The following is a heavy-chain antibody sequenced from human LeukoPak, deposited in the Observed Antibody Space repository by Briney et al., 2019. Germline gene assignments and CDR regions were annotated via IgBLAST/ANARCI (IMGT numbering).Heavy chain of an antibody. D-gene: IGHD6-13*01. V-gene: IGHV4-59*08. CDR2: IYYNGST. Sequence: SETLSLTCTVSRGSISSYHWSWIRQPPGKGLEWIGHIYYNGSTNYNPSLKSRVTISVDTSKNQFSLKLSSVTAADTAVYYCARNPSSIAAAGRSYFDLWGRGTLVTVSS. J-gene: IGHJ2*01. CDR3: ARNPSSIAAAGRSYFDL. CDR1: RGSISSYH.